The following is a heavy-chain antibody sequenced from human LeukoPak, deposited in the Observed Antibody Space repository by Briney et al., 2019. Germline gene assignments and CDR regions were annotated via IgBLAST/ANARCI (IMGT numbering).Heavy chain of an antibody. Sequence: GESLKISCKGSGYSFTSYWIGWVRQMPGKGLKWMGIIYPGDSDARYSPSFQGQVTISADKSVSTAYLQWSSLKASDAAMYYCARRRDLYSGSYYPFDYWGQGTLVTVSS. CDR3: ARRRDLYSGSYYPFDY. CDR1: GYSFTSYW. J-gene: IGHJ4*02. D-gene: IGHD1-26*01. CDR2: IYPGDSDA. V-gene: IGHV5-51*01.